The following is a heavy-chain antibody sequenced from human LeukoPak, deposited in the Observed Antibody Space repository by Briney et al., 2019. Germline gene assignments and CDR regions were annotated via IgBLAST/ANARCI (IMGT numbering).Heavy chain of an antibody. D-gene: IGHD3-10*02. CDR1: GFTFSSYW. V-gene: IGHV3-7*01. Sequence: GGSLRLSCAASGFTFSSYWMSWVRQAPGKGLEWVANIKEDGSEKYYGDSVKGRSTISRDNAKNSLYLQMNSLRAEDTAVYYCAELGITMIGGVWGKGTTVTISS. J-gene: IGHJ6*04. CDR2: IKEDGSEK. CDR3: AELGITMIGGV.